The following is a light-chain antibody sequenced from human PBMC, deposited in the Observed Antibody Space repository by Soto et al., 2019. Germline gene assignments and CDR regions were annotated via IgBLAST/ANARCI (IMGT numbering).Light chain of an antibody. J-gene: IGKJ1*01. CDR3: QQYGSSPPGT. V-gene: IGKV3-20*01. CDR2: GTS. CDR1: RSVSSSS. Sequence: EIVLTQSPGTLSLSPGQRATLSCRASRSVSSSSLAWYRQRPGQAPRLLLYGTSNRATGISDRFSGSGSGTDFPLTIGRLEPEDFAVYYCQQYGSSPPGTFGQGTKVDIK.